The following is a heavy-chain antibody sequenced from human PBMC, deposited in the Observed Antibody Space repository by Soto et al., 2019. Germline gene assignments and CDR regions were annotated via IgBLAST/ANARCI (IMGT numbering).Heavy chain of an antibody. Sequence: QVQLQESGPGLVKPSETLSLACSVSGGSISSFYWSWIRQPPGKGLEWIGYFSYSVTSNYNPSLKSRVTISVDTSKNQFSLKLTSVTAADTAVYYCARGRSLGDYWGQGTLVTVSS. CDR2: FSYSVTS. CDR3: ARGRSLGDY. CDR1: GGSISSFY. V-gene: IGHV4-59*01. J-gene: IGHJ4*02.